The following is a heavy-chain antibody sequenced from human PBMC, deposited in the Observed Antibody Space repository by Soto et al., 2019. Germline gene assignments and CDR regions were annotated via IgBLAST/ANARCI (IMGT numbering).Heavy chain of an antibody. V-gene: IGHV4-31*01. CDR1: GGSISTGGYY. CDR2: IYNGGST. D-gene: IGHD3-10*01. J-gene: IGHJ4*02. CDR3: ARFHIYGSGSYVDF. Sequence: QVQLQESGPGLVKPSQTLSLTCNVSGGSISTGGYYWSWIRQHPGKGLEWIGYIYNGGSTYYNPSLKSPVTISTDTSKNQFSLKLSSVTAADTAVYYCARFHIYGSGSYVDFWGQGTLVTVSS.